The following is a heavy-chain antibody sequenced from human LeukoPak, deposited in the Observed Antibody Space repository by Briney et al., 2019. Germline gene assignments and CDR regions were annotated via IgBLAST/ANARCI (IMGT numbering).Heavy chain of an antibody. Sequence: SETLSLTCAVSGYSISSGYYWGWIRQPPGKGLEWIGSIYHSGSTYYNPPLKSRVTISVDTSKNQFSLKLSSVTAADTAVYYCARRTVRFLEWSYYFDYWGQGTLVTVSS. D-gene: IGHD3-3*01. V-gene: IGHV4-38-2*01. CDR3: ARRTVRFLEWSYYFDY. J-gene: IGHJ4*02. CDR1: GYSISSGYY. CDR2: IYHSGST.